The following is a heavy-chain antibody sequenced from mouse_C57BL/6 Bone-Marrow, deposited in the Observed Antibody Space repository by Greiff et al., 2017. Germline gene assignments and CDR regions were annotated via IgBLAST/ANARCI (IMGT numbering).Heavy chain of an antibody. D-gene: IGHD2-1*01. CDR1: GFSLTSHG. CDR2: IWSGGST. J-gene: IGHJ3*01. V-gene: IGHV2-2*01. CDR3: ARPFYYGNPFAY. Sequence: VKLVESGPGLVQPSQSLSITCTVSGFSLTSHGVHWVRQSPGKGLEWLGVIWSGGSTDYNAAFISRLSISKDNSKSQVFFKMNSLQADDTAIYYCARPFYYGNPFAYWGQGTLVTVSA.